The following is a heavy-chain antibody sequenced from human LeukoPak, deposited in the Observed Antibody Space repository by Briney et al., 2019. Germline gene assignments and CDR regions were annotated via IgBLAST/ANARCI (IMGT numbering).Heavy chain of an antibody. V-gene: IGHV3-21*01. CDR1: GFRFSAYA. J-gene: IGHJ2*01. CDR3: ARSGGAGLFSSYWYFDL. D-gene: IGHD2-8*02. CDR2: VSSGSTYI. Sequence: PGGSLRLSCSASGFRFSAYAMHWVRQAPGKGLEWVSSVSSGSTYIYYADSMKGRFTISRDNAKNSLYLQMDSLRAGDTAVYYCARSGGAGLFSSYWYFDLWGRGTLVTVSS.